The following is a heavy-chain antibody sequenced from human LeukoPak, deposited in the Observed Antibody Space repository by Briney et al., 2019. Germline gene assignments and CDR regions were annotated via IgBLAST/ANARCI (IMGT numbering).Heavy chain of an antibody. V-gene: IGHV1-69*05. J-gene: IGHJ6*03. CDR3: ARGTIFGVVITPGYYYYMDV. CDR2: IIPIFGTA. CDR1: GGTFSSYG. Sequence: SVKVSCKASGGTFSSYGISWVRQAPGQGLEWMGGIIPIFGTANYAQKFQGRVTITTDESTSTAYMELSSLRSEDTAVYYCARGTIFGVVITPGYYYYMDVWGKGTTVTVSS. D-gene: IGHD3-3*01.